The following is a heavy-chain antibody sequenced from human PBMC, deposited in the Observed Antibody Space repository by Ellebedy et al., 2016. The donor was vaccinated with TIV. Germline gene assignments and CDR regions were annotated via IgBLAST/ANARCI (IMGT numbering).Heavy chain of an antibody. Sequence: MPSETLSLTCTVSGGSISSSSYYWGWIRQPPGKGLEWIGSIYYSGSTYYNPSLKSRVTISVDTSKNQFSLKLSSVTAADTAVYYCARTGDYSPTQRWLQQKPFDYWGQGTLVTVSS. CDR1: GGSISSSSYY. J-gene: IGHJ4*02. V-gene: IGHV4-39*01. CDR3: ARTGDYSPTQRWLQQKPFDY. CDR2: IYYSGST. D-gene: IGHD5-24*01.